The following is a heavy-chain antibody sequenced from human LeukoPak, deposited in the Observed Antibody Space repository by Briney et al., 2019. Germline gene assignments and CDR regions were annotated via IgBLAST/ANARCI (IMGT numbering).Heavy chain of an antibody. CDR3: ARFSGSYWDY. CDR1: GFTFSSHG. Sequence: PGRSLRLSCAASGFTFSSHGMHWVRQAPGKGLEWVAVIWYDGSNKYYADSVKGRFTISRDNSENTLYLQMNSLRAEDTAVYYCARFSGSYWDYWGQGTLVTVSS. D-gene: IGHD3-10*01. J-gene: IGHJ4*02. CDR2: IWYDGSNK. V-gene: IGHV3-33*01.